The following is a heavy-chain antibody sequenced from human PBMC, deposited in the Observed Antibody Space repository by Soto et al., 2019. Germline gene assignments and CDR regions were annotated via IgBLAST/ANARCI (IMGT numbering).Heavy chain of an antibody. D-gene: IGHD2-2*02. CDR3: ASGIIVVVPAAITYYYYGMDV. V-gene: IGHV1-69*13. CDR1: GGTFSSYA. CDR2: IIPIFGTA. Sequence: SVKVSCKASGGTFSSYAMSWVRQAPGEGLEWMGGIIPIFGTANYAQKFQGRVTITADESTSTAYMELSSLRSEDTAVYYCASGIIVVVPAAITYYYYGMDVWGQGTTVTVSS. J-gene: IGHJ6*02.